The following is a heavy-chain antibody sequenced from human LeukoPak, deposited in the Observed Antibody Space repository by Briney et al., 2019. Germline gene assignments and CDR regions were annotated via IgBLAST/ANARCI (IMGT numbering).Heavy chain of an antibody. V-gene: IGHV4-59*12. D-gene: IGHD6-13*01. CDR1: GGSISSYY. CDR2: IYYSGST. CDR3: ARDQIAAVVLGYYYYMDV. Sequence: SETLSLTCTVSGGSISSYYWSWIRQPPGKGLEWIGYIYYSGSTNYNPSLKSRVTISVDTSKNQFSLKLSSVTAADTAVYYCARDQIAAVVLGYYYYMDVWGKGTTVTVSS. J-gene: IGHJ6*03.